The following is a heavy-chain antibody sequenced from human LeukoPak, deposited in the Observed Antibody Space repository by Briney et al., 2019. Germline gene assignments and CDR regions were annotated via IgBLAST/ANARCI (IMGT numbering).Heavy chain of an antibody. CDR2: ISHIGTA. V-gene: IGHV4-38-2*01. Sequence: SETLSLTCAVSGYSISSGYYWGCIRQSPGKGMEWIGTISHIGTAYYNPSVKSRVTISVDKLKNQFSLKLSSVTAADTDMYFCSRYSIFGESTSWFVPWGEGILVTVSS. CDR3: SRYSIFGESTSWFVP. CDR1: GYSISSGYY. D-gene: IGHD3-10*01. J-gene: IGHJ5*02.